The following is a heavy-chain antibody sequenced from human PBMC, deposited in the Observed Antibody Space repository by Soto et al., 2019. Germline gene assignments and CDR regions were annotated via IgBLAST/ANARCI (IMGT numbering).Heavy chain of an antibody. CDR3: ARTPSGVVGAPRINWFDP. Sequence: ASVKVSCKASGYTFTSYDINWVRQATGQGLEWMGWMNPITGNTGYAQDFQGRVTMTRDTSISTAYMELSSLRSEDTAVFYFARTPSGVVGAPRINWFDPWGQGTLVTVSS. V-gene: IGHV1-8*01. D-gene: IGHD2-15*01. CDR2: MNPITGNT. J-gene: IGHJ5*02. CDR1: GYTFTSYD.